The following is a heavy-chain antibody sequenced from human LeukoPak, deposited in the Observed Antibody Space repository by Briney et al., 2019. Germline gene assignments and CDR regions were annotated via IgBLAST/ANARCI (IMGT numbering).Heavy chain of an antibody. D-gene: IGHD5-18*01. CDR1: GGTFSSYA. CDR2: IIPIFGTA. Sequence: SVTVSCTASGGTFSSYAISWVRQAPGQGLEWMGGIIPIFGTANYAQKFQGRVTITADESTSTAYMELSSLRSEDTAVYYCARAASGYSYGSQVDYWGQGTLVTVSS. V-gene: IGHV1-69*13. CDR3: ARAASGYSYGSQVDY. J-gene: IGHJ4*02.